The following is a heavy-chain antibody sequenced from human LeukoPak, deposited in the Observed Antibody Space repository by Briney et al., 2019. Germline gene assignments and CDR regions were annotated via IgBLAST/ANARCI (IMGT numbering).Heavy chain of an antibody. CDR1: GFTFSSYA. D-gene: IGHD3-16*02. CDR2: ISYDGSNK. Sequence: PGGSLRLSCAASGFTFSSYAMHWVRQAPGKGLEWVAVISYDGSNKYYADSVKGRFTISRDNSKNTLYLQMNSLRAEDTAVYYCARPLGGVIALDAFDIWGQGTMVTVSS. V-gene: IGHV3-30*04. J-gene: IGHJ3*02. CDR3: ARPLGGVIALDAFDI.